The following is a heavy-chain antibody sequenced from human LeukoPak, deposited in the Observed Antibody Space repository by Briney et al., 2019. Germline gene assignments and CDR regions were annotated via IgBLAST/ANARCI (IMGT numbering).Heavy chain of an antibody. Sequence: PGGSLRLSCAASGFTFSDYYMSWIRQAPGKGLEWASYISSSSSYTNYADSVKGRFTISRDNAKNSLYLQMNSLRAEDTAVYYCARSLIAVAGTGNWFDPWGQGTLVTVSS. D-gene: IGHD6-19*01. CDR3: ARSLIAVAGTGNWFDP. J-gene: IGHJ5*02. V-gene: IGHV3-11*03. CDR1: GFTFSDYY. CDR2: ISSSSSYT.